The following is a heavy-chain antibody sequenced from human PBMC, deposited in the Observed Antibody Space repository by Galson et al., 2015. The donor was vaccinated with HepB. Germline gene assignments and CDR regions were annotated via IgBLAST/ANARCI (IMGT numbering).Heavy chain of an antibody. J-gene: IGHJ4*02. Sequence: LRLSCAASGFTFSNAWMNWVRRAPGKGLEWVGRIKSKTDGGTTDYAAPVKGRFTISRDDSKNTLYLQMNSLKTEDTAVYYCTTYYDILTGYPPFDYWGQGTLVTVSS. CDR2: IKSKTDGGTT. CDR1: GFTFSNAW. V-gene: IGHV3-15*07. D-gene: IGHD3-9*01. CDR3: TTYYDILTGYPPFDY.